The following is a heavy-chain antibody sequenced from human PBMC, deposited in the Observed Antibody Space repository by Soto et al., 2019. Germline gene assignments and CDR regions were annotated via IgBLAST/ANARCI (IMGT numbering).Heavy chain of an antibody. CDR2: ISGIGST. CDR1: CGSFSGFY. V-gene: IGHV4-34*01. Sequence: SETLSLTCAVFCGSFSGFYWTWIRQPPGKGLEWIGEISGIGSTSYNPSLGGRVTISVDTSNKKFSLNLTSVTAADTAVYYCVRLPTGTWGQGTLVTVSS. D-gene: IGHD6-13*01. J-gene: IGHJ4*02. CDR3: VRLPTGT.